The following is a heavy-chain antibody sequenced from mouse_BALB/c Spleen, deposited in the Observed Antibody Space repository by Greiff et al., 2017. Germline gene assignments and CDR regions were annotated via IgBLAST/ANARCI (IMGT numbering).Heavy chain of an antibody. CDR2: IWSGGST. CDR1: GFSLTSYG. Sequence: QVHVKQSGPGLVQPSQSLSITCTVSGFSLTSYGVHWVRQSPGKGLEWLGVIWSGGSTDYNAAFISRLSISKDNSKSQVFFKMNSLQANDTAIYYCARNSKGYPYYFDYWGQGTTLTVSS. D-gene: IGHD2-2*01. J-gene: IGHJ2*01. CDR3: ARNSKGYPYYFDY. V-gene: IGHV2-2*02.